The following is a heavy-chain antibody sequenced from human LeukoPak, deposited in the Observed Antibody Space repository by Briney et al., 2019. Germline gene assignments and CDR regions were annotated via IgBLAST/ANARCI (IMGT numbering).Heavy chain of an antibody. CDR2: IRSKAYGGTT. D-gene: IGHD3-3*01. CDR3: TRLRFLEWLFDY. J-gene: IGHJ4*02. CDR1: GFTFGVYA. V-gene: IGHV3-49*04. Sequence: PGGSRRLSCTASGFTFGVYAMSWVRQAPGKGREWVGFIRSKAYGGTTEYAASVKGRFTISRDDSKSIAYLQMNSLKTEDTAVYYCTRLRFLEWLFDYWGQGTLVAVSS.